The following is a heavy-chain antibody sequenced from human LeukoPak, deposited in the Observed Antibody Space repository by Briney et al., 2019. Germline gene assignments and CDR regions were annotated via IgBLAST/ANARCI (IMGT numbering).Heavy chain of an antibody. V-gene: IGHV1-46*01. CDR3: ARGGSDILTDYYYYMDV. D-gene: IGHD3-9*01. CDR1: GYTFTGYY. CDR2: INPSGGST. Sequence: ASVKVSCKASGYTFTGYYMHWVRQAPGQGLEWMGIINPSGGSTSYAQKFQGRVTMTRDMSTSTVYVELSSLRSEDTAVYYCARGGSDILTDYYYYMDVWGKGTTVTVSS. J-gene: IGHJ6*03.